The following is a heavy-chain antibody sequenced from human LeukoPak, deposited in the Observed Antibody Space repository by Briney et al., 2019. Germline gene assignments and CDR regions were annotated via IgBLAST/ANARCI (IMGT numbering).Heavy chain of an antibody. J-gene: IGHJ6*02. D-gene: IGHD6-13*01. V-gene: IGHV4-39*01. CDR1: DGSISIRSYY. CDR3: ATSSSRLNYYYAMDV. CDR2: IDYSGSS. Sequence: SETLSLTCTVSDGSISIRSYYWGWIRQPPGKGLEWIGSIDYSGSSYDNPSLNSRVTICVDASKNQFSLKLSSVTAADTAVFYCATSSSRLNYYYAMDVWGQGTTVTVSS.